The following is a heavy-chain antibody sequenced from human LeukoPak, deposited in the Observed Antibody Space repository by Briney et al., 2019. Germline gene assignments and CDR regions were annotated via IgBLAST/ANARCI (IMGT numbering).Heavy chain of an antibody. CDR1: GGTFSSYT. CDR3: ARDPPAVVTPNYYYGTDV. D-gene: IGHD4-23*01. CDR2: IIPILGIA. V-gene: IGHV1-69*04. J-gene: IGHJ6*02. Sequence: EASVKVSCKASGGTFSSYTISWVRQAPGQGLEWMGRIIPILGIANCAQKFQGRVTITADKSTSTAYMELSSLRSEDTAVYYCARDPPAVVTPNYYYGTDVWGQGTTVTVSS.